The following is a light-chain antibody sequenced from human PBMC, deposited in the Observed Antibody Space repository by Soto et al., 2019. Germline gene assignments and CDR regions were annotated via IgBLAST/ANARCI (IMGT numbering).Light chain of an antibody. CDR3: AAWDDSLNGRV. CDR2: GHS. J-gene: IGLJ2*01. V-gene: IGLV1-44*01. CDR1: SSSIGSYT. Sequence: QSVLTQPPSASGTPGQRVTISCSGSSSSIGSYTVNWYQQLPGTAPKLLIYGHSQRPSGVPDRFSGSKSGTSASLAISGLQSEDEADYYCAAWDDSLNGRVFGGGTKVTVL.